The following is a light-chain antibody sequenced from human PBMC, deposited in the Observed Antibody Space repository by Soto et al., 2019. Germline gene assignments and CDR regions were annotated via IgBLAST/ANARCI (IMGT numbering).Light chain of an antibody. CDR1: QSISTY. CDR2: EAS. V-gene: IGKV3-11*01. J-gene: IGKJ1*01. Sequence: EIVLTQSPATLSLSPGETATLSCRASQSISTYLAWYQQKPGQAPRLLMYEASNRATGVPARFSGSGSGTDFTLTISSLEPEDFAVYYCQQYGSSGTFGQGTKV. CDR3: QQYGSSGT.